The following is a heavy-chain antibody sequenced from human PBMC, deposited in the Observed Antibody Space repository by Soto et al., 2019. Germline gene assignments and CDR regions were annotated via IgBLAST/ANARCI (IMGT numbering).Heavy chain of an antibody. J-gene: IGHJ6*02. D-gene: IGHD3-16*01. CDR1: GYMFTRYG. CDR3: ARHTDDVHYIWGSYFDVMDV. V-gene: IGHV1-18*01. CDR2: ISRNNGKT. Sequence: QVQLVQSGAEVKKPGASVKVSCKATGYMFTRYGITWVRKAPGQGLEWMGWISRNNGKTNYAQKFQGRVTMTTDTSTNTAYMELRSLRSDDTAIYYCARHTDDVHYIWGSYFDVMDVWGQGSTVTVS.